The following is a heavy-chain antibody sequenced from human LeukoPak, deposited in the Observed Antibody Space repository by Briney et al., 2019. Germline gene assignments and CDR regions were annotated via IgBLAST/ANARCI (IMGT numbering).Heavy chain of an antibody. Sequence: ASVKVSCKASGYTFTGYFMHWVRQAPGQGLEWMGWINPNSGGTNYAQKFQGRVTMTRDTSISTAYMELSRLRSDDTAVYYCARYGSASPNAFDIWGQGTMVTVSS. CDR1: GYTFTGYF. D-gene: IGHD3-10*01. V-gene: IGHV1-2*02. J-gene: IGHJ3*02. CDR2: INPNSGGT. CDR3: ARYGSASPNAFDI.